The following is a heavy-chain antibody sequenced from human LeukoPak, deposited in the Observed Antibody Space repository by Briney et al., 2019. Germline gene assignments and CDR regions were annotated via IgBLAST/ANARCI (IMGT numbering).Heavy chain of an antibody. CDR3: AKSGDYGGNIGAFDI. Sequence: SWVRXXXGXGLEWVAAISGSGGSTYYADSVKGRFTISRDNSKNTLYLQMNSLRAEDTAVYYCAKSGDYGGNIGAFDIWGQGTMVTVSS. V-gene: IGHV3-23*01. CDR2: ISGSGGST. J-gene: IGHJ3*02. D-gene: IGHD4-23*01.